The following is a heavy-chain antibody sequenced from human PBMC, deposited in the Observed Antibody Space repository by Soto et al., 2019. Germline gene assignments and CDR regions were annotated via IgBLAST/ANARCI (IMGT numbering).Heavy chain of an antibody. CDR3: AGPSHFFDY. Sequence: QVQVVESGGGVVQSGRSLRLSCAASGFTFSSSGMHWVRQAPGKGLEWVAVISYEGSNKYYADSVKGRFTISRDNSKNTLYLQMNSLRAEDTAVYYCAGPSHFFDYWGQGTLVTVSS. V-gene: IGHV3-30*03. J-gene: IGHJ4*02. CDR2: ISYEGSNK. CDR1: GFTFSSSG.